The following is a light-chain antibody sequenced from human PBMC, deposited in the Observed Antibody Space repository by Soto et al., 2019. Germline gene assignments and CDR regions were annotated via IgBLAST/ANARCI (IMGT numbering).Light chain of an antibody. CDR3: QHYQVGQPIA. CDR1: QSVGTRL. CDR2: GAS. J-gene: IGKJ5*01. Sequence: IVLTQSPDTLSFSPGERATLPCRASQSVGTRLAWYQHKTGQAPSLLMSGASSRATGIPDRFSGSGSETDFTLTISRLEPEDFALYYCQHYQVGQPIAFGRGTRLEIK. V-gene: IGKV3-20*01.